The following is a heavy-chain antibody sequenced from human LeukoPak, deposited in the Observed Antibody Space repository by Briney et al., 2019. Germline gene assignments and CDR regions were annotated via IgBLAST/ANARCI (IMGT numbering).Heavy chain of an antibody. Sequence: GGSLRLSCAASGFTVSSSYMSWVRQAPGKGLEWVSVIYSGGSTDYADSVKGRFTISRDNSKNTLYLQMNSLRAEDTAVYYCAKEVSSYGGWYYFDYWGQGTLVTVSS. J-gene: IGHJ4*02. V-gene: IGHV3-53*01. D-gene: IGHD1-26*01. CDR3: AKEVSSYGGWYYFDY. CDR2: IYSGGST. CDR1: GFTVSSSY.